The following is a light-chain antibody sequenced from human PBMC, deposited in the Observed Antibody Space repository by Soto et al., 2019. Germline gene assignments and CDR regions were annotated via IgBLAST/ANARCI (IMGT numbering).Light chain of an antibody. CDR1: QSISSY. CDR3: QQSYSNLWT. CDR2: AAS. J-gene: IGKJ1*01. V-gene: IGKV1-39*01. Sequence: DIQMTQSPSSLSASLGDRVTITCRASQSISSYLNRYQQKPGKAPKLLIYAASSLQSGVPSRFSGSGSGTDFTLTISSLQPEDFETYYCQQSYSNLWTFGQGTKVDIK.